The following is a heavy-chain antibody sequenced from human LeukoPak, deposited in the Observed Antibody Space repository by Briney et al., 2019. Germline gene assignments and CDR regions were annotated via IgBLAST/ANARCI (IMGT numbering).Heavy chain of an antibody. Sequence: GESLKISCKGSGYSFTSYWIGWVRQMPGKGLEWMGIIYPGDSDTRYSPSFQGQVTISADKSISTAYLQWSSLKASDTAMYYCARGGYYDSSGYPTPMGFDYWGQGTLVTVSS. CDR2: IYPGDSDT. CDR3: ARGGYYDSSGYPTPMGFDY. CDR1: GYSFTSYW. J-gene: IGHJ4*02. D-gene: IGHD3-22*01. V-gene: IGHV5-51*01.